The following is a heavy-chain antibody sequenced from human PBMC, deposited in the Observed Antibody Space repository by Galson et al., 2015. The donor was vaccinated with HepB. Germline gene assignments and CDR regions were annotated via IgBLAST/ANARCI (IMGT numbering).Heavy chain of an antibody. CDR2: ISGSGGST. V-gene: IGHV3-23*01. J-gene: IGHJ4*02. D-gene: IGHD2-2*01. CDR3: ANRLGVPAANDY. Sequence: LRLSCAASGFTFSSYAMSWVRQAPGKGLEWVSAISGSGGSTYYADSVKGRFTISRDNSKNTLYLQMNSLRAEDTAVYYCANRLGVPAANDYWGQGTLVTVSS. CDR1: GFTFSSYA.